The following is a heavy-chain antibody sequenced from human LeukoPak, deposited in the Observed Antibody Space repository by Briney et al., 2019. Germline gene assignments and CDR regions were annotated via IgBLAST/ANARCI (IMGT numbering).Heavy chain of an antibody. J-gene: IGHJ5*02. CDR1: GYTFTGYY. Sequence: GASVKVSCKASGYTFTGYYMHWVRQAPGQGLEWMGWINHNSGGTNYAQKFQGRVTMTRDTSISTAYMELSRLRSDDTAVYYCARDRRDMIVVVSWFDPWGQGTLVTVSS. CDR3: ARDRRDMIVVVSWFDP. V-gene: IGHV1-2*02. D-gene: IGHD3-22*01. CDR2: INHNSGGT.